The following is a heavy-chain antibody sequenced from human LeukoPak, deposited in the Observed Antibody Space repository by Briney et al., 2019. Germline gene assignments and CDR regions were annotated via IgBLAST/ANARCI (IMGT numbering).Heavy chain of an antibody. J-gene: IGHJ6*02. Sequence: GGSLRLSCAASGFTFSSYAMSWVRQAPGKGLEWVSAISVGGDNTYYADSVKGRFTISRDNSKNTLYLQMNSLRAEDTAVYYCARDWHYYDSSGLEYYYYGMDVWGQGTTVTVSS. CDR3: ARDWHYYDSSGLEYYYYGMDV. D-gene: IGHD3-22*01. V-gene: IGHV3-23*01. CDR2: ISVGGDNT. CDR1: GFTFSSYA.